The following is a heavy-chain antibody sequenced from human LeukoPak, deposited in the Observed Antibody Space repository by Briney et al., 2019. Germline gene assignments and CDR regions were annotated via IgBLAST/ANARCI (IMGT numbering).Heavy chain of an antibody. CDR2: VFYTGNT. Sequence: SETLSLTCTVSAGSISTYYWGWIRQPPGKGLEWIGYVFYTGNTDYNPSLKSRVTISVDTSKKQFSLNLRSVSAADTAVYYCARGAETYYDRHFDYWGQGILVTVSS. V-gene: IGHV4-59*01. D-gene: IGHD1-26*01. CDR3: ARGAETYYDRHFDY. CDR1: AGSISTYY. J-gene: IGHJ4*02.